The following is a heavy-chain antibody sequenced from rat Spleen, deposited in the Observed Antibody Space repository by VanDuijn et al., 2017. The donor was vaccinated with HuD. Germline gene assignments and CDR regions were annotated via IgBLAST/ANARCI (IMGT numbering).Heavy chain of an antibody. CDR2: ISFNGVST. J-gene: IGHJ4*01. CDR1: GFTFSDYG. V-gene: IGHV5-20*01. CDR3: AKVTYYILYVMDA. Sequence: EVQLVESGGGLVQPGRSMKLSCAASGFTFSDYGMAWVLQAPTKGLEWVASISFNGVSTYYRDSVKGRFTISRDNAKSTLYLQMESLRSEDTATYYCAKVTYYILYVMDAWGQGASVTVSS. D-gene: IGHD1-9*01.